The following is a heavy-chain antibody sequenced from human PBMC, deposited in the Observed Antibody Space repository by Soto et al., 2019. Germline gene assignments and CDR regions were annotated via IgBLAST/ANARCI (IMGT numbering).Heavy chain of an antibody. D-gene: IGHD6-13*01. CDR2: IFPGDSDT. CDR1: GYNFANYW. CDR3: AAGYTTGLDAFDI. V-gene: IGHV5-51*01. Sequence: PGESLKISCTGSGYNFANYWIGWVRQMPGKGLEWMGMIFPGDSDTKNSPSLQGQITMSVDKSDSSAYLQWRSLKASDTAMYYCAAGYTTGLDAFDIWGQGTMVTVSS. J-gene: IGHJ3*02.